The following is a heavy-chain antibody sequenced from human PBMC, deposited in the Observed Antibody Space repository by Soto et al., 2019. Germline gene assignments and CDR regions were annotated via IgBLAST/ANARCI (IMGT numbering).Heavy chain of an antibody. J-gene: IGHJ4*01. CDR1: GFTFSSYS. D-gene: IGHD3-10*02. V-gene: IGHV3-48*02. CDR3: VRDRDLYRDMFHADL. Sequence: PGGSLRLSCVASGFTFSSYSMVWVRQAPGKGLEWLAYISCQTGNVDYADSVRGRFTISADNAENSVNLQMNTLRDEDTAVYFCVRDRDLYRDMFHADLWGQGTLVTVSS. CDR2: ISCQTGNV.